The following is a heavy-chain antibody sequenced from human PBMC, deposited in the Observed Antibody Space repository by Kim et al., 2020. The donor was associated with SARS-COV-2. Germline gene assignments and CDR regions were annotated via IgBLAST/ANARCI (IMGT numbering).Heavy chain of an antibody. V-gene: IGHV3-21*01. Sequence: GGSLRLSCAASGFTFSSYSMNWVRQAPGKGLEWVSSISSSSSYIYYADSVKGRFTISRNNAKKSLYLQMNSLRAEDTAVYYCAREGGGSSGWSWFDPWGQGTLVTVSP. CDR3: AREGGGSSGWSWFDP. CDR1: GFTFSSYS. CDR2: ISSSSSYI. D-gene: IGHD6-19*01. J-gene: IGHJ5*02.